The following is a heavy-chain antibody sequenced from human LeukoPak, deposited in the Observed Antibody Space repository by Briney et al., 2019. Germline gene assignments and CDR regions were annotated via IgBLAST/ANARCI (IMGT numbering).Heavy chain of an antibody. CDR3: AKDYYYDSSGRPKYFLH. D-gene: IGHD3-22*01. V-gene: IGHV3-30-3*01. CDR1: GFTFSNNA. J-gene: IGHJ1*01. Sequence: GGSLRLSCAASGFTFSNNAMHWARQAPGKGLEWVAVISYDGSNKSYADSVKGRFTISRDNSKNTFYLQMNSLSTEDTAIYYCAKDYYYDSSGRPKYFLHWGQGTLVTVSS. CDR2: ISYDGSNK.